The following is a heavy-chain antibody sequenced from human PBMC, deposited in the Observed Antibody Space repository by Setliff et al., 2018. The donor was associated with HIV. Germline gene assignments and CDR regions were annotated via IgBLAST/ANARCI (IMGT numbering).Heavy chain of an antibody. CDR3: ARVQMAYSAFDV. V-gene: IGHV4-59*01. CDR2: IYFTGSS. D-gene: IGHD2-15*01. J-gene: IGHJ3*01. Sequence: SETLSLTCTVSGGSISTYYWSWIRQPPGKGLEWIGSIYFTGSSDNNPSLKSRVTLSVDTSKHQFSLKLSSLTAADTAVYYCARVQMAYSAFDVWGQGTMVTVSS. CDR1: GGSISTYY.